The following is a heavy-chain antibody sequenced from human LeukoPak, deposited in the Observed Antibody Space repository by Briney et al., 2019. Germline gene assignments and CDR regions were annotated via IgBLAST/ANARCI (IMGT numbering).Heavy chain of an antibody. V-gene: IGHV3-64D*06. CDR2: ISSNGGST. CDR1: GFTFSNYA. CDR3: VKGPKGYYGMDV. Sequence: PGGSLRLSCSASGFTFSNYAMHWVRQAPGKGLEYVSAISSNGGSTCYADSVKGRFTISRDNSKNTLYLQMSSLRAEDTAVYYCVKGPKGYYGMDVWGKGTTVTVSS. J-gene: IGHJ6*04.